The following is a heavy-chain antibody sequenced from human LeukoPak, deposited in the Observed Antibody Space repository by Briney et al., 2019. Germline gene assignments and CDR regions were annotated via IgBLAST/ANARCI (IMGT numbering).Heavy chain of an antibody. J-gene: IGHJ4*02. Sequence: PSETLSLTCTVSGGSISSSSYYWGWIRQPPGKGLEWIGSIYYSGSTYYNPSLKSRVTISGDTSKNQFSLKLSSVTAAGTAVYYCARRSSRVRGVISPFDYWGQGTLVTVSS. V-gene: IGHV4-39*01. CDR3: ARRSSRVRGVISPFDY. CDR2: IYYSGST. CDR1: GGSISSSSYY. D-gene: IGHD3-10*01.